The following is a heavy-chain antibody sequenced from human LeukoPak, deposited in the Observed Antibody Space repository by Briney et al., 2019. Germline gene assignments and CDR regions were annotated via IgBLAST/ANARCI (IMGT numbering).Heavy chain of an antibody. V-gene: IGHV3-23*01. D-gene: IGHD3-22*01. CDR3: ARSAVSGYYWLGMGY. CDR2: VSGSGGST. Sequence: PGQSLRLSCAASGFTFSSYAMSWVRQAPGKGLEWVSAVSGSGGSTYYADSVKGRFTISRDNSKNTLYLQMNSLRAEDAAVYYCARSAVSGYYWLGMGYWGQGTLVTVSS. CDR1: GFTFSSYA. J-gene: IGHJ4*02.